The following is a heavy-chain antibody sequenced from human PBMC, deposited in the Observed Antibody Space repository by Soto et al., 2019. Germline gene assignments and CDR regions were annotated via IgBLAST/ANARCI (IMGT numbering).Heavy chain of an antibody. J-gene: IGHJ5*02. V-gene: IGHV4-59*01. CDR2: VYDSETS. CDR1: GGSMNNYY. D-gene: IGHD2-21*01. CDR3: ARYSPPKKSFDSNPGWLDP. Sequence: SSETLSLTYTVSGGSMNNYYWTWVRQPPGKGLEWIGYVYDSETSKYNASLESRITMSLDKSRNQFSLSLSYVTAADTAVYFCARYSPPKKSFDSNPGWLDPWGQGTLVTVSS.